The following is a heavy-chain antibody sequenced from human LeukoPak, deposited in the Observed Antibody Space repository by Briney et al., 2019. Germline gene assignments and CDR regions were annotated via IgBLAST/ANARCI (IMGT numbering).Heavy chain of an antibody. Sequence: GGSLRLSCAASGFTFSSYGMSWVRQAPGKGLEWVSSISSSSSYIYYADSVKGRFTISRDNAKNSLYLQMNSLRAEDTAVYYCARAGKPAAISPFDYWGQGTLVTVSS. J-gene: IGHJ4*02. CDR1: GFTFSSYG. CDR2: ISSSSSYI. V-gene: IGHV3-21*01. D-gene: IGHD2-2*02. CDR3: ARAGKPAAISPFDY.